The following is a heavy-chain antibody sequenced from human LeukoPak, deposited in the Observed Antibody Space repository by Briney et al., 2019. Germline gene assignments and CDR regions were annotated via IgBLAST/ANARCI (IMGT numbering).Heavy chain of an antibody. CDR3: ARATDDAFDI. J-gene: IGHJ3*02. Sequence: PGGSLRLSCAASGFTFRSYWMHWVRQASGKGLVWVSPINSDGSSTSYADSVKGRFTISRDNAKNTLYLQMNSLRAEDTAVYYCARATDDAFDIWGQGTMVTVSS. V-gene: IGHV3-74*01. CDR2: INSDGSST. CDR1: GFTFRSYW.